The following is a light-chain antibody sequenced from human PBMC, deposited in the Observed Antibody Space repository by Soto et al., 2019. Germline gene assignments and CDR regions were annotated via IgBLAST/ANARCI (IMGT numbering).Light chain of an antibody. CDR2: AAS. CDR1: QGISRS. Sequence: DIQMTQSPSSLSASVGDRVTISCQASQGISRSLAWYQQKPGKDPKFLIYAASSLQSGVPSRFSGSGFGTDFNLTISSLQTEDSAIYYCQQADTFTITFGQGTRLEFK. V-gene: IGKV1-12*01. CDR3: QQADTFTIT. J-gene: IGKJ5*01.